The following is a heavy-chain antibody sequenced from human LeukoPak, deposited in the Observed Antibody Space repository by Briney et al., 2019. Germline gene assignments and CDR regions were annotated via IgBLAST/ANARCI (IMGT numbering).Heavy chain of an antibody. Sequence: ASVKVSCKASGYTFTGYYMHWVRQAPGQGLEWMGWINPNSGGTNYAQKFQGWVTMTRDTSTSTAYMELSRLRSDDTAVYYCARGYGILLDGVRFDPWGQGTLVTVSS. CDR3: ARGYGILLDGVRFDP. CDR1: GYTFTGYY. J-gene: IGHJ5*02. V-gene: IGHV1-2*04. D-gene: IGHD2-8*01. CDR2: INPNSGGT.